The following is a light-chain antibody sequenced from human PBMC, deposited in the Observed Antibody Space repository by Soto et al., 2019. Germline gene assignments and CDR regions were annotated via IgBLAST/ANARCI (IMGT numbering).Light chain of an antibody. V-gene: IGLV6-57*01. Sequence: NFMLTQPHSVSESPGKTVTISCTRSGGSIANNDVPWYQQRPGSSPTPVIFQDNERPSGVPDRFSGSIDSSSNSASLTISGLRTEDEADYYCHSYDSSAHLVFGGGTKLTVL. CDR2: QDN. CDR3: HSYDSSAHLV. J-gene: IGLJ3*02. CDR1: GGSIANND.